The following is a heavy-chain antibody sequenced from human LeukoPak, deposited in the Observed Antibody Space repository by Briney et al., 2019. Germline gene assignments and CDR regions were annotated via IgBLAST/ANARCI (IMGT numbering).Heavy chain of an antibody. Sequence: GGSLRLSCAASGFTFSSYAMHWVRQAPGKGLEWVAVISYDGSNKYYADSVKGRFTISRDDSKNTLYLQMNSLRAEDTAVYFCSKDPGRQPLYLGYFDYWGQGTLVTVSS. CDR1: GFTFSSYA. D-gene: IGHD6-13*01. CDR2: ISYDGSNK. V-gene: IGHV3-30-3*01. CDR3: SKDPGRQPLYLGYFDY. J-gene: IGHJ4*02.